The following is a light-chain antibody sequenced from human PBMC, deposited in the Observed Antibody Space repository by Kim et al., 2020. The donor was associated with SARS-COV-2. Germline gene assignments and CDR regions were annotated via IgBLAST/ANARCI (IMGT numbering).Light chain of an antibody. CDR3: QHYNDWPSLT. J-gene: IGKJ4*01. CDR1: QSVSHN. CDR2: GAS. V-gene: IGKV3-15*01. Sequence: SPGERATLSCRASQSVSHNIAWYEQKPGQAPRLLIHGASTRATGIPGRFSGSGSGTEFTLTISNLQSEDFAVYYCQHYNDWPSLTFGGGTKVDIK.